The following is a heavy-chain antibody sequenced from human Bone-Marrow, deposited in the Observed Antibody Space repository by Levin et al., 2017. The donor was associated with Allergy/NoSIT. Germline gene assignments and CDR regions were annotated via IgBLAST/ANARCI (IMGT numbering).Heavy chain of an antibody. CDR1: GFTFSSHS. V-gene: IGHV3-48*02. D-gene: IGHD6-19*01. Sequence: GGSLRLSCAASGFTFSSHSMNWVRQAPGKGLEWLSYITSSSSTIYYADSVKGRFTISRDNAKNSLYLQMNSLRDEDTAVYYCVRGATATGWLSDYWGQGTLVTVSS. J-gene: IGHJ4*02. CDR3: VRGATATGWLSDY. CDR2: ITSSSSTI.